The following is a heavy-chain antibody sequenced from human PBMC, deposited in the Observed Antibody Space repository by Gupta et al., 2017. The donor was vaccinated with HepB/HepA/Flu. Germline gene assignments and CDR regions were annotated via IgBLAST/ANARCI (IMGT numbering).Heavy chain of an antibody. Sequence: EVQLLESGGGLVQPGGSLRLSCAASGFTFSNYAMSWVRQAPGKGLEWVSTITFSSGNTYYADSVTGRFTISRDNSKNTVSLQMNSLRAEDTAVYYCAKVARGYYLVLDYWGQGTLVTVSS. CDR1: GFTFSNYA. D-gene: IGHD3-22*01. CDR3: AKVARGYYLVLDY. J-gene: IGHJ4*02. CDR2: ITFSSGNT. V-gene: IGHV3-23*01.